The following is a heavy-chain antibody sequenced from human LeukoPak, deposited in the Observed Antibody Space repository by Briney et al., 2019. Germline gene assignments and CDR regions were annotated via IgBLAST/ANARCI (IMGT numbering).Heavy chain of an antibody. J-gene: IGHJ4*02. D-gene: IGHD6-19*01. V-gene: IGHV3-74*01. Sequence: PGGSLRLSCAASGFTFSTYWMHWVRQAPGKGLEWVSRINSDGTTTNYADSVKGRFTISRDNAKNKLYLQMNTLRVEDTAVYYCARAGWYRWDYWGQGTLVTVSS. CDR3: ARAGWYRWDY. CDR2: INSDGTTT. CDR1: GFTFSTYW.